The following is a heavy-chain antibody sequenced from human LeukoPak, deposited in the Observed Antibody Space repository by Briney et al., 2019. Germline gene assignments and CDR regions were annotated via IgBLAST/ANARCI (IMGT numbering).Heavy chain of an antibody. D-gene: IGHD3-3*01. CDR2: ISSSSSTI. CDR1: GFTFSSYS. V-gene: IGHV3-48*04. CDR3: ARVFWSGYDY. Sequence: PGGSLRLSCAASGFTFSSYSMNWVRQAPGKGLEWVSYISSSSSTIYYADSVKGRFTISRDNAKNTLYLQMNSLRAEDTAVYYCARVFWSGYDYWGQGTLVTVSS. J-gene: IGHJ4*02.